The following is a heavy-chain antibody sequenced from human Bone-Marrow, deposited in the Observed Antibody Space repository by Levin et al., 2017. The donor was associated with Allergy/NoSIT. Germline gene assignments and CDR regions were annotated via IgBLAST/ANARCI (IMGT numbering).Heavy chain of an antibody. V-gene: IGHV4-39*01. J-gene: IGHJ6*02. D-gene: IGHD1-14*01. CDR1: GGSISSSSYY. CDR2: IYYSGST. CDR3: ARHGRSRNHLGYGMDA. Sequence: PSETLSLTCTVSGGSISSSSYYWGWIRQPPGKGLVWIGSIYYSGSTYYNPSLKSRVTISVDTSKNQFSLKLSSVTAADTAVYYYARHGRSRNHLGYGMDAWGQGTTVSVA.